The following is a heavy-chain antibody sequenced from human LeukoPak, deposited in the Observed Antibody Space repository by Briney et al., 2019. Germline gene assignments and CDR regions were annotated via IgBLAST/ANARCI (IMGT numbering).Heavy chain of an antibody. V-gene: IGHV3-21*01. CDR1: GFTFSSYS. D-gene: IGHD4-17*01. CDR3: ARCYGDYVGVWDFEFDP. Sequence: GRSLRLSCAASGFTFSSYSMNWVRQAPGKGLEWVSSISSSSSYIYYADSVKGRFTISRDNAKNSLYLQMNSLRAEDTAVYYCARCYGDYVGVWDFEFDPWGQGTLVTVSS. CDR2: ISSSSSYI. J-gene: IGHJ5*02.